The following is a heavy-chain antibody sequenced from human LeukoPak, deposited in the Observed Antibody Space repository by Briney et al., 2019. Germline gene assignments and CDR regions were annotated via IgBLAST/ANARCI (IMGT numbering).Heavy chain of an antibody. J-gene: IGHJ3*02. CDR2: MYHSGST. CDR3: ARVAASGTALDAFDR. V-gene: IGHV4-38-2*01. CDR1: GYSISSGYY. Sequence: SETLSLTCAVSGYSISSGYYWGWIRQPPGKGLEWIGSMYHSGSTYFNPSLKSRVTISVDTSKNQFSLTLSSVTAADTAVYFCARVAASGTALDAFDRWGQGTMVTVS. D-gene: IGHD6-13*01.